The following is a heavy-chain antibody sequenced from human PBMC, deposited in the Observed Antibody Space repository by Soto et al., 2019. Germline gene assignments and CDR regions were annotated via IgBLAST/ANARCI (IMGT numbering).Heavy chain of an antibody. CDR1: GFSFSTSI. CDR2: ISSTSSNV. CDR3: ARGIPSTSLVTFDV. J-gene: IGHJ3*01. Sequence: GGSLRLSCVASGFSFSTSIMHWVRQAPGKGLEWIATISSTSSNVYYAGSVKGRFSISRDNPKNSLFLQMNSLRADDMAVYYCARGIPSTSLVTFDVWGQGTLVTVSS. V-gene: IGHV3-21*04. D-gene: IGHD1-1*01.